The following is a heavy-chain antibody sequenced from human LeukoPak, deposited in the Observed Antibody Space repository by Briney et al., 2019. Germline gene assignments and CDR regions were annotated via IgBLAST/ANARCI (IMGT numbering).Heavy chain of an antibody. CDR3: ARSSVRVRPEDY. J-gene: IGHJ4*02. D-gene: IGHD3-3*01. V-gene: IGHV3-21*01. CDR2: ISSSSSYI. CDR1: GFTFSSYS. Sequence: GGSLRLSCAASGFTFSSYSMNWVRQAPGKGLEWVSSISSSSSYIYYADSVKGRFTISRDNAKNSLYLQMNSLRAEDTAVYYCARSSVRVRPEDYWGQGTLVTVSS.